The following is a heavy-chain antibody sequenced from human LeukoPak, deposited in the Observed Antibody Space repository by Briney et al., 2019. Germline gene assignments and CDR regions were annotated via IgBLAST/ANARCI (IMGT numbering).Heavy chain of an antibody. CDR3: AKGSAFYYIDV. J-gene: IGHJ6*03. V-gene: IGHV3-7*01. CDR2: IKQDGSEK. Sequence: GSLRLSCAASGFTFSSYWMSWVRQAPGKGLEWVANIKQDGSEKYYVDSVKGRFTISRDNAKNSLYLQMNSLRAEDTAVYYCAKGSAFYYIDVWGKGTTVIISS. CDR1: GFTFSSYW. D-gene: IGHD3-10*01.